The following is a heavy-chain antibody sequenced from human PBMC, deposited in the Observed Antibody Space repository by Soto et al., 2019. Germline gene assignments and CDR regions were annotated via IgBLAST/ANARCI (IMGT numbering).Heavy chain of an antibody. CDR2: ISAYNGNT. CDR1: GYTFTSYG. V-gene: IGHV1-18*01. J-gene: IGHJ4*02. CDR3: ARDLGSGDYVSY. Sequence: QVQLVQSGAEVKKPGASVKVSCKASGYTFTSYGISWVRQAPGQGLEWMGWISAYNGNTNYAQKLQGRVTMTTDTTTSTDYIEQSSLRSDDTAVYYCARDLGSGDYVSYWGQGTLITVSS. D-gene: IGHD4-17*01.